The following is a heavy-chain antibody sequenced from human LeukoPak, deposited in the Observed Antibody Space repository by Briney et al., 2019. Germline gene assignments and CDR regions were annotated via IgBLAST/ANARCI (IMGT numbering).Heavy chain of an antibody. J-gene: IGHJ3*02. D-gene: IGHD1-20*01. V-gene: IGHV3-53*01. Sequence: GGSLRLSCAASGFTVSSNYMSWVRQAPGKGLEWVSVIYSGGSTYYADSVKGRFTISRDNSKNTLYLQMNSLRAEDTAVYYCATAELTGIDAFDIWGQGTMVTVSS. CDR3: ATAELTGIDAFDI. CDR2: IYSGGST. CDR1: GFTVSSNY.